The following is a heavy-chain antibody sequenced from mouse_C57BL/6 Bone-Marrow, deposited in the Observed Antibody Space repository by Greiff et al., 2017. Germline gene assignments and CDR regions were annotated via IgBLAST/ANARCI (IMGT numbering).Heavy chain of an antibody. CDR2: IYPGDGDT. Sequence: QVHVKQSGAELVKPGASVKISCKASGYAFSSYWMNWVKQRPGKGLEWIGQIYPGDGDTNYNGKFKGKATLTADKSSSTAYMQLSSLTSEDSAVYFCARGVITTYWGQGTLVTVSA. CDR3: ARGVITTY. J-gene: IGHJ3*01. D-gene: IGHD1-1*01. CDR1: GYAFSSYW. V-gene: IGHV1-80*01.